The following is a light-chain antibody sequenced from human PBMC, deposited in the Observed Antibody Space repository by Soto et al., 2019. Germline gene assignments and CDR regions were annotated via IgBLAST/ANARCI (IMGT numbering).Light chain of an antibody. V-gene: IGLV2-23*02. Sequence: SALTQPASVSGSPGQSITISCTGTSSDVGSYNLVSWYQQHPGKAPKLMILEDNKRPSGVSNRFSGSKSGNTASLTISGLQAEDEADYYCCSYAGSSTFVIFGGGTKLTVL. CDR1: SSDVGSYNL. J-gene: IGLJ2*01. CDR2: EDN. CDR3: CSYAGSSTFVI.